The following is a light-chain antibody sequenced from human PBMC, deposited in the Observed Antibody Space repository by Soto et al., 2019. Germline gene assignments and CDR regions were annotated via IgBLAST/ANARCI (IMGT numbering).Light chain of an antibody. CDR3: QQYHAWPPGT. V-gene: IGKV3-15*01. J-gene: IGKJ4*01. CDR1: QSVETF. CDR2: GAS. Sequence: DIVMSQSPPILSASPGEKATLSCRASQSVETFLAWFQHKAGQAPRLLIFGASTRAAGVPARFSGGGSGTEFALTIDSLRSEDFAVYFCQQYHAWPPGTFAGGAKVDIK.